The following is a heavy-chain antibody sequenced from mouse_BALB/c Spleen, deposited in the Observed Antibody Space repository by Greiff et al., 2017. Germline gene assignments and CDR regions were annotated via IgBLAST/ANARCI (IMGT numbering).Heavy chain of an antibody. J-gene: IGHJ2*01. CDR3: AMGAGSKGFDY. D-gene: IGHD6-2*01. CDR2: IYPGSGNT. V-gene: IGHV1-63*01. CDR1: GYTFTNYW. Sequence: QVQLQQSGAELVRPGTSVKISCKASGYTFTNYWLGWVKQRPGHGLEWIGDIYPGSGNTYYNEKFKGKATLTADKSSSTAYMQLSSLTSEDSAVYFCAMGAGSKGFDYWGQGTTLTVSS.